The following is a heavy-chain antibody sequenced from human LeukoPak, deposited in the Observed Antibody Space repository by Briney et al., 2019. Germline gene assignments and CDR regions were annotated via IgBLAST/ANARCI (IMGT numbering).Heavy chain of an antibody. J-gene: IGHJ5*02. CDR2: VDYSGST. CDR3: VRQVGIYGDYNNWFDP. D-gene: IGHD4-17*01. V-gene: IGHV4-59*08. Sequence: SETLSLTCTVSGAPLTSYYWNWVRQPPGKELEWIGNVDYSGSTRYNPSLKSRATMSLDSSKTQFSLRLTSVTVGEPGTYLCVRQVGIYGDYNNWFDPWGQGARVTVSS. CDR1: GAPLTSYY.